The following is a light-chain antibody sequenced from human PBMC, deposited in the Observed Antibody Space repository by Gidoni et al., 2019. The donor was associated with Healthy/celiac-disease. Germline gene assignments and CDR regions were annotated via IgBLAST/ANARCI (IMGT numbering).Light chain of an antibody. J-gene: IGLJ2*01. CDR1: SSDVGGYNY. CDR2: EVS. CDR3: SSYTSSSTVV. Sequence: QSALTQPASVSGSPGQSITLSCTVTSSDVGGYNYVSWYQQHPGKAPKLMIYEVSNRPSGVSNRFSGSKSGNTASLTISGLQAEEEADYYCSSYTSSSTVVFGGGTKLTVL. V-gene: IGLV2-14*01.